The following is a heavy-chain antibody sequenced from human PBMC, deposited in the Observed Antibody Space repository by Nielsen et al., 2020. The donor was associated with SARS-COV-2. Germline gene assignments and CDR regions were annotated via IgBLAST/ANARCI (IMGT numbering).Heavy chain of an antibody. CDR1: GFSFSDYY. J-gene: IGHJ6*02. V-gene: IGHV3-11*05. Sequence: GESLKISCAASGFSFSDYYMSWIRQAPGKGLEWVSHIIGRGTYANYADSVRGRFTVSRDNSKNTLFLHMNSLRAEDTAVYYCAKGNSKLSWFGELALYYYYYGLDVWGQGTTVTVSS. CDR3: AKGNSKLSWFGELALYYYYYGLDV. CDR2: IIGRGTYA. D-gene: IGHD3-10*01.